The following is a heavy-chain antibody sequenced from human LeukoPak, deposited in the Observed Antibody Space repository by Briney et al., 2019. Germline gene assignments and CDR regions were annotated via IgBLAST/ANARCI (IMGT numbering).Heavy chain of an antibody. CDR2: IYTSGST. CDR3: ARSHQGYYYYYMDV. Sequence: SQTLSLTCTVSGGSISSGSYYWSWIRQPAGKGLEWIGRIYTSGSTNYNPSLKSRVTISVDTSKNQFSLKLSSVTAADTAVYYCARSHQGYYYYYMDVWGKGTTVTVSS. CDR1: GGSISSGSYY. V-gene: IGHV4-61*02. J-gene: IGHJ6*03.